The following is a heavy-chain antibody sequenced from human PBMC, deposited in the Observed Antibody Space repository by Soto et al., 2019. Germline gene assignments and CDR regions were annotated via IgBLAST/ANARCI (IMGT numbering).Heavy chain of an antibody. Sequence: PGGSLRLSCAAPGFTFSDYYMSWIRQAPGKGLEWVSYISSSGSTIYYADSVKGRFTISRDNAKNSLYLQMNSLRAEDTAVYYCARVGSHYDYIWGSYRPDAFDIWGQGTMVTVSS. D-gene: IGHD3-16*02. CDR1: GFTFSDYY. CDR2: ISSSGSTI. CDR3: ARVGSHYDYIWGSYRPDAFDI. V-gene: IGHV3-11*01. J-gene: IGHJ3*02.